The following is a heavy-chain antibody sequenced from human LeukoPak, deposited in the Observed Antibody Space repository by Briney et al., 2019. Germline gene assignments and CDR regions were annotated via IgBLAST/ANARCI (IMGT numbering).Heavy chain of an antibody. CDR1: GGSISSHY. CDR2: IYYSGST. Sequence: SETLSLTCTVSGGSISSHYWSWIRQPPGKGLEWIGYIYYSGSTNYNPSLKGRVTISVDTSKNQFSLKLSSVTAADTAVYYCARTTWDIVVVPAALFDYWAQGTLVTVSS. V-gene: IGHV4-59*11. CDR3: ARTTWDIVVVPAALFDY. J-gene: IGHJ4*02. D-gene: IGHD2-2*01.